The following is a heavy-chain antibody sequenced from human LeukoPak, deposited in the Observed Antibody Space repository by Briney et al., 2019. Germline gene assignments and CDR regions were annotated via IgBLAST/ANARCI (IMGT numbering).Heavy chain of an antibody. J-gene: IGHJ4*02. CDR3: ARTRDYGEFDY. D-gene: IGHD4-17*01. V-gene: IGHV4-61*01. Sequence: SETLSLTCTVSGDSVSSDSYYWSWIRQPPGKGLEWIGYIYYSGSTNYNPSLKSRVTISVDTSKNQFSLKLSSVTAADTAVYYCARTRDYGEFDYWAREPWSPSPQ. CDR2: IYYSGST. CDR1: GDSVSSDSYY.